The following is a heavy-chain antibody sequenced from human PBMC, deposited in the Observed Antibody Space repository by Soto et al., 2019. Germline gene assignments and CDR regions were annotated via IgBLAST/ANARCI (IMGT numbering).Heavy chain of an antibody. CDR3: AREKIAAAGISCGMDV. Sequence: ASVKVSCKASGGTFSSYAISWVRQAPGQGLEWMGGIIPIFGTANYAQKFQGRVTITADESTSTAYMELSSLRSEDTAVYYCAREKIAAAGISCGMDVWGQGTTVTVSS. CDR2: IIPIFGTA. J-gene: IGHJ6*02. D-gene: IGHD6-13*01. V-gene: IGHV1-69*13. CDR1: GGTFSSYA.